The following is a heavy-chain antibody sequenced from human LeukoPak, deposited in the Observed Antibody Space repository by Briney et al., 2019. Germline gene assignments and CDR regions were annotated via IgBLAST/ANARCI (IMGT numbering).Heavy chain of an antibody. D-gene: IGHD3-10*01. V-gene: IGHV4-38-2*02. CDR3: ARDRGLGAFDY. Sequence: SETLSLTCTVSGYSISSGYYWGWIRQPPGKGLEWIGSIYHSGSTCYNPSLKSRVTISVDTSKNQFSLKLSSVTAADTAVYYCARDRGLGAFDYWGQGTLVNVSS. CDR1: GYSISSGYY. CDR2: IYHSGST. J-gene: IGHJ4*02.